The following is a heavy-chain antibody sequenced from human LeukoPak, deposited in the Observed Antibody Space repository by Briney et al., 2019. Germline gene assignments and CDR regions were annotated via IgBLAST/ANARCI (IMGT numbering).Heavy chain of an antibody. Sequence: SETLSLTCAVYGGSFSGYYWSWIRQPPGKGLEWIGEINHSGSTNYNPSLKSRVTISVDTSKNQFSLKLSSVTAADTAVYYCARGRAALQSTWGQGTLVTVSP. CDR1: GGSFSGYY. V-gene: IGHV4-34*01. CDR2: INHSGST. CDR3: ARGRAALQST. J-gene: IGHJ5*02. D-gene: IGHD6-6*01.